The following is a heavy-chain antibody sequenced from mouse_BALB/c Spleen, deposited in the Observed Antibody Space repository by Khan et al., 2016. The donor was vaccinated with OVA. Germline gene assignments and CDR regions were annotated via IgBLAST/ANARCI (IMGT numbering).Heavy chain of an antibody. CDR2: INPSTGYT. D-gene: IGHD1-1*01. Sequence: QVQLKQSGAELAKPGASVKMSCKASGYTFTSYWMHWVKQRPGQGLEWIGYINPSTGYTEYNQRFKDKATLTADKSSSTAYMQLSSLTSAESAVYYCANHGSSSAWLTYWGQGTLVTVSA. CDR1: GYTFTSYW. J-gene: IGHJ3*01. CDR3: ANHGSSSAWLTY. V-gene: IGHV1-7*01.